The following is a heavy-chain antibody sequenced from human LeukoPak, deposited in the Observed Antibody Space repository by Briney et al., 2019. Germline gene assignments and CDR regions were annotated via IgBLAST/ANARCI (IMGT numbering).Heavy chain of an antibody. Sequence: PSETLSLTCAVYGGSFSGYYWSWIRQPPGKGLEWIGEINHSGSTNCNPSLKSRVTISVDTSKNQFSLKLSSVTAADTAVYYCARGGAAAGTRLPYYFDYWGQGTLVTVSS. J-gene: IGHJ4*02. CDR1: GGSFSGYY. CDR2: INHSGST. V-gene: IGHV4-34*01. CDR3: ARGGAAAGTRLPYYFDY. D-gene: IGHD6-13*01.